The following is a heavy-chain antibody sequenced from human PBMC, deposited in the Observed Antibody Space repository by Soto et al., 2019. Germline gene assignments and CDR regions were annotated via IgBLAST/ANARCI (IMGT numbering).Heavy chain of an antibody. D-gene: IGHD2-2*01. J-gene: IGHJ6*03. CDR3: ARGLLGYCSSTSCYYYYYMDV. V-gene: IGHV4-59*08. CDR2: IYYSGST. CDR1: GGSISSYY. Sequence: SETLSLTCTVSGGSISSYYWSWIRQPPGKGLEWIGYIYYSGSTNYNPSLKSRVTISVDTSKNQFSLKLSSVTAADTAVYYCARGLLGYCSSTSCYYYYYMDVWGKGTTVTVS.